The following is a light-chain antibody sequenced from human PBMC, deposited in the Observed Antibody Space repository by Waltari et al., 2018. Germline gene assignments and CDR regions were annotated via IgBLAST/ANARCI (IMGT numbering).Light chain of an antibody. CDR1: QAISNY. J-gene: IGKJ3*01. CDR3: QESYDAQFT. Sequence: DIQMTQSPSSLSASVGDRVTITCRASQAISNYLYWYQQKPGKIPDLLIFGASTLLPGVPSRFSGSGSGREYTLTISSLQPEDFATYYCQESYDAQFTFGPGTRVEIK. V-gene: IGKV1-39*01. CDR2: GAS.